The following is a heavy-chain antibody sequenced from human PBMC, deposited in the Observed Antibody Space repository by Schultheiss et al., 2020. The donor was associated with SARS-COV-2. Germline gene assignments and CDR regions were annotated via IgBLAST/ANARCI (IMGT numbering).Heavy chain of an antibody. CDR1: GGSISSYY. CDR2: IYYSGST. D-gene: IGHD5-18*01. Sequence: TLSLTCTVSGGSISSYYWSWIRQPPGKGLEWIGYIYYSGSTNYNPSLKSRVTISVDTSKNQFSLKLSSVTAADTAVYYCARDPGGRYSYGEGYFDYWGQGTLVTVSS. V-gene: IGHV4-59*01. J-gene: IGHJ4*02. CDR3: ARDPGGRYSYGEGYFDY.